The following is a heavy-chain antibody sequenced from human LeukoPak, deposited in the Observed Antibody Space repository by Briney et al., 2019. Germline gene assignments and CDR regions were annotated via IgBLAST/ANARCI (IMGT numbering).Heavy chain of an antibody. CDR2: ISAYNGDT. Sequence: GASEKVSCKASGYTFTSYGISWGRQTPRQGLEWMGWISAYNGDTNYAQTLQGRVTMTTATSTNTDYMERRSPRAADTTAYYCARPELRFVEWPQGNWFDPWGQGTLVTVSS. V-gene: IGHV1-18*01. CDR1: GYTFTSYG. J-gene: IGHJ5*02. D-gene: IGHD3-3*01. CDR3: ARPELRFVEWPQGNWFDP.